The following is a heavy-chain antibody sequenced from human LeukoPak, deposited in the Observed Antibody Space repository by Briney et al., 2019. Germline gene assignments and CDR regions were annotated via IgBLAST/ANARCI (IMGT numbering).Heavy chain of an antibody. Sequence: SETLSLTCAVYGKSFSGYYWSWIRQPPGKGLEWIGSIYYSGSTYYNPSLKSRVTISVDTSKNQFSLKLSSVTAADTAVYYCARVRVVAATIFFDYWGQGTLVTVSS. D-gene: IGHD2-15*01. CDR1: GKSFSGYY. CDR2: IYYSGST. CDR3: ARVRVVAATIFFDY. V-gene: IGHV4-34*01. J-gene: IGHJ4*02.